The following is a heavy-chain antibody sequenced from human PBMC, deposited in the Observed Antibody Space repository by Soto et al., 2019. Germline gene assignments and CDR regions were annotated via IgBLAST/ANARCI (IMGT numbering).Heavy chain of an antibody. J-gene: IGHJ6*02. CDR3: ARVKYSPPYYYDYGMDV. CDR2: ISAYNGNT. Sequence: QVQLVQSGAEVKKPGASVKVSCKASGYTFTSYGISWVRQAPGQGLEWMGWISAYNGNTNYAQVLQGRVTMTTDTSTSTAYMELRSLRSDDPAVYYCARVKYSPPYYYDYGMDVWGQGTTVTVSS. V-gene: IGHV1-18*01. D-gene: IGHD5-18*01. CDR1: GYTFTSYG.